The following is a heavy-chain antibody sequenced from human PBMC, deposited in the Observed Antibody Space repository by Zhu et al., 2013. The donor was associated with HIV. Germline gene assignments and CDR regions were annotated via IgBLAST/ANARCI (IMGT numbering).Heavy chain of an antibody. D-gene: IGHD2-21*01. CDR2: INPFTGGT. CDR1: GYNFNSYY. CDR3: ARADRVVVDY. V-gene: IGHV1-2*02. J-gene: IGHJ4*02. Sequence: QLLQSGTEVRKPGASVKLSCKAYGYNFNSYYVHWVRQAPGQGFEWMGEINPFTGGTTYAERFHDRIVMTSDTSATTVSMDLRRLTVDDTAVYYCARADRVVVDYWGQGTLVTVSS.